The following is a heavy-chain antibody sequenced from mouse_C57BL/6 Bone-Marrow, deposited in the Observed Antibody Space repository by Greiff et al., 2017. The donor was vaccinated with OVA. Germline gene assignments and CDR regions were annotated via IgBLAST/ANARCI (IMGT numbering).Heavy chain of an antibody. J-gene: IGHJ2*01. CDR3: ARHGDYGSFFDY. D-gene: IGHD1-1*01. CDR1: GFTFSSYG. Sequence: EVHLVESGGDLVKPGGSLKLSCAASGFTFSSYGMSWVRQTPDKRLELVATISSGGSYTYYPDSVKGRFTISRDNAKNTLYLQMSSLKSEDTAMYYCARHGDYGSFFDYWGQGTTLTVSS. V-gene: IGHV5-6*01. CDR2: ISSGGSYT.